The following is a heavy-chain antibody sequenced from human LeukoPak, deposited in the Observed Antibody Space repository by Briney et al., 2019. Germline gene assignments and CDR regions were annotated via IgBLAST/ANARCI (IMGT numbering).Heavy chain of an antibody. D-gene: IGHD5-12*01. CDR1: GYTFTRYD. V-gene: IGHV1-8*01. CDR2: MNPNSGNT. J-gene: IGHJ4*02. Sequence: GASVKVSCKASGYTFTRYDVNWVRQATGQGPEWMGWMNPNSGNTGYAQKFQGRVTMTRNTSISTAYMELSSLISDDTAVYYCVSSSGYATWGQGTLVTVSS. CDR3: VSSSGYAT.